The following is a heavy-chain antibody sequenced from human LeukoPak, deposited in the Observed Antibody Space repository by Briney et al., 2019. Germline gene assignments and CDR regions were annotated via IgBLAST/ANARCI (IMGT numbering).Heavy chain of an antibody. CDR2: ISSSGSTI. V-gene: IGHV3-48*04. CDR1: GFTFSSYS. CDR3: ARDLEEYCSGGSCSLFDY. D-gene: IGHD2-15*01. J-gene: IGHJ4*02. Sequence: GGSLRLSCAASGFTFSSYSMNWVRQAPGKGLEWVSYISSSGSTIYYADSVKGRFTISRHNAKNSLYLQMNSLRAEDTAVYYCARDLEEYCSGGSCSLFDYWGQGTLVTVSS.